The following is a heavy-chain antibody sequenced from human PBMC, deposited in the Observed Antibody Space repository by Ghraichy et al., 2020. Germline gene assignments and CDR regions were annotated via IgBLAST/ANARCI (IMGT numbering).Heavy chain of an antibody. J-gene: IGHJ4*02. CDR1: GGSFSGYY. Sequence: GSLRLSCAVYGGSFSGYYWSWIRQPPGKGLEWIGEINHSGSTNYNPSLKSRVTISVDTSKNQFSLKLSSVTAADTAVYYCARGDYGSGRDWGQGTLVTVSS. CDR2: INHSGST. D-gene: IGHD3-10*01. V-gene: IGHV4-34*01. CDR3: ARGDYGSGRD.